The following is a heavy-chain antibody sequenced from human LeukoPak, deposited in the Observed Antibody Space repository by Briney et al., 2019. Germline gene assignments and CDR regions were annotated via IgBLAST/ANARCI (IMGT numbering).Heavy chain of an antibody. CDR3: ASSRYDSSGYYGIIGY. CDR1: GFTFSSYS. D-gene: IGHD3-22*01. CDR2: ISRSSNYK. V-gene: IGHV3-21*01. Sequence: GGSLRLSCAASGFTFSSYSMNWVRQAPGKGLEWVSSISRSSNYKCYADSVKGRFTISRDNAKNSLYLQMNSLRAEDTALYYCASSRYDSSGYYGIIGYWGQGTLVTVSS. J-gene: IGHJ4*02.